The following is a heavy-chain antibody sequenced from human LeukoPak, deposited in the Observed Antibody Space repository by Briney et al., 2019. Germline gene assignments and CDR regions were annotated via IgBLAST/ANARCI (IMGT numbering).Heavy chain of an antibody. J-gene: IGHJ2*01. V-gene: IGHV3-23*01. CDR2: ISGSGDTT. CDR1: GFIFSTYT. D-gene: IGHD1-1*01. CDR3: AKDASNYFWYFDL. Sequence: GSLRLSCAGSGFIFSTYTMTWVRQAPGKGLEWVSGISGSGDTTYYADSVKGRITISRDNSKNTLYLQMSSLRAEDTAVYYCAKDASNYFWYFDLWGRGTLVTVSS.